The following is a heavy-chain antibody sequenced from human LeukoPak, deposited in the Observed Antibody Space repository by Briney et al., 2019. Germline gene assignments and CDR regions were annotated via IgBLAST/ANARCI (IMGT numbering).Heavy chain of an antibody. CDR2: IHGSGGTT. CDR1: GFTFRGYG. Sequence: GGTLRLSCAASGFTFRGYGMSWVRQAPGKGLEWVSAIHGSGGTTYYADSVKGRFTISRDNSRTPLYLLMNSLRAEDTAVYYCAKDAAANVDYPYYFDYWGQGALVTVSS. D-gene: IGHD4-11*01. J-gene: IGHJ4*02. V-gene: IGHV3-23*01. CDR3: AKDAAANVDYPYYFDY.